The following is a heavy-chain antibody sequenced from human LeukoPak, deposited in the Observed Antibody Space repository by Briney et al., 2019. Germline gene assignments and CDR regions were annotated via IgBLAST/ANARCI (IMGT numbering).Heavy chain of an antibody. Sequence: SQTLSLTCAVSGGSISSGDYSWSWIRQPPGRGLEWIGYFYHGGSTYYNPSLKSRVTISVDRSKNRFSLKVSSVTAADTAVYYCARKRTGDQGYYFDYWGQGTLVTVSS. V-gene: IGHV4-30-2*02. CDR2: FYHGGST. D-gene: IGHD1-1*01. CDR1: GGSISSGDYS. CDR3: ARKRTGDQGYYFDY. J-gene: IGHJ4*02.